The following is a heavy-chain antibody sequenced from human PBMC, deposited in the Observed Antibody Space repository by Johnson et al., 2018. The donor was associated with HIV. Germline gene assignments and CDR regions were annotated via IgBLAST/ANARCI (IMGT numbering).Heavy chain of an antibody. Sequence: VQLVESGGGVVRPGGSLRLSCTASGFMFDDYGMNWVRQAPGKGLEWVSGINWNGGSTGYADSMKGRFTISRDNSKNTLYLQMNSLRAEDTAVYYCARGGASDAFDIWGQGTMVTVSS. J-gene: IGHJ3*02. CDR1: GFMFDDYG. D-gene: IGHD4/OR15-4a*01. V-gene: IGHV3-20*04. CDR3: ARGGASDAFDI. CDR2: INWNGGST.